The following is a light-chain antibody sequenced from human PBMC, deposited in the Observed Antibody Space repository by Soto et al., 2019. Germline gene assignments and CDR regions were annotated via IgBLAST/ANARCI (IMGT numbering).Light chain of an antibody. CDR2: DVS. V-gene: IGLV2-14*03. CDR1: SRDVGASNV. CDR3: SSYTGITTLGI. Sequence: QSVLTQPASVSGSPGQSITISCTGTSRDVGASNVISWYQQHPGKAPKLLIYDVSERPTGVSKRFAGSKSGSAASLTISGLQAEDEADYFCSSYTGITTLGIFGGGTKVTVL. J-gene: IGLJ2*01.